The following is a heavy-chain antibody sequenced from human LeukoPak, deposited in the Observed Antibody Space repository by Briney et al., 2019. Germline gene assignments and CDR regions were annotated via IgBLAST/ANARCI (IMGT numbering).Heavy chain of an antibody. Sequence: SETLSLTCIVSGGSISSYYWSWIRQPPEKALEWVGYIFHSGTPNYHPSLKSRVTISIDTSENQFSLKLSSVTAADTAVYYCARKVFSFDVFDYWGQGTLVTVSS. V-gene: IGHV4-59*01. CDR2: IFHSGTP. J-gene: IGHJ4*02. CDR1: GGSISSYY. D-gene: IGHD3-9*01. CDR3: ARKVFSFDVFDY.